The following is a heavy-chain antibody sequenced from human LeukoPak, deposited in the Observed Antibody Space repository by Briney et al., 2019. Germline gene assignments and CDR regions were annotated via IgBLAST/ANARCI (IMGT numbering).Heavy chain of an antibody. J-gene: IGHJ5*02. CDR2: IYYSGST. CDR3: ARGAAAGPSRFDP. Sequence: PSETLSLTCTVSGGPISSSSYYWGWIRQPPGKGLEWIGSIYYSGSTYYNPSLKSRVTISVDTSKNQFSLKLSSVTAADTAVHYCARGAAAGPSRFDPWGQGTLVTVSS. V-gene: IGHV4-39*01. CDR1: GGPISSSSYY. D-gene: IGHD6-13*01.